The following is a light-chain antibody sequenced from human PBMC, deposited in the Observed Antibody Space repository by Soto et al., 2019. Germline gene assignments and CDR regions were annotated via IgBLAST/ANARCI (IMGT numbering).Light chain of an antibody. CDR3: QSYGSSPSANFV. V-gene: IGLV1-40*01. CDR2: GND. CDR1: SSNIGAGYD. J-gene: IGLJ7*01. Sequence: QSALTQPPSVSGAPGQRVTISCTGSSSNIGAGYDVHWYQQLPGKAPKLLIYGNDNRPSGVPERFSGSKSGTSASLAITGLRADDEADYYCQSYGSSPSANFVFGTGTQLTVL.